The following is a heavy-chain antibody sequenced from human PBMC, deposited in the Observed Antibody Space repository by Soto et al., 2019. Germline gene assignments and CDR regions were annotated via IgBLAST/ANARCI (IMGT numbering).Heavy chain of an antibody. D-gene: IGHD1-20*01. CDR1: GFTFSRYA. V-gene: IGHV3-21*04. J-gene: IGHJ5*01. CDR2: ISSSSSCI. Sequence: EVQLVESGGGLVKPGGSLRLSCAASGFTFSRYAMNWVRQAPGKGLEWVSAISSSSSCIYYADSVKGRFTISRDNAKNSLYLQMNSLRAEDTAVYYCARGVGIFAAEWFGSWGQGTLVTVSS. CDR3: ARGVGIFAAEWFGS.